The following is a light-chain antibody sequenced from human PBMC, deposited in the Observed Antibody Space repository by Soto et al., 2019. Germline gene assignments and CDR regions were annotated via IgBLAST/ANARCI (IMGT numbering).Light chain of an antibody. CDR1: QSVSSN. Sequence: EIVMTQSPVTLSVSPGERVTLSCRASQSVSSNLAWYQQKPGQAPSLLIYGAFTRATGIPARFSGTGSGTEFTLTINSLQSEDFAVYYCQRYNNWPPTWTFGQGTKVDIK. V-gene: IGKV3-15*01. CDR2: GAF. CDR3: QRYNNWPPTWT. J-gene: IGKJ1*01.